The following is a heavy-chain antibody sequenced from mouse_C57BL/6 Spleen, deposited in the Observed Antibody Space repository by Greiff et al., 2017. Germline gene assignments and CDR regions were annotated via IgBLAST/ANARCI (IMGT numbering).Heavy chain of an antibody. D-gene: IGHD2-5*01. CDR2: IDPETGGT. V-gene: IGHV1-15*01. CDR3: TRGPHYSSYVGAY. CDR1: GYTFTDYE. Sequence: QVQLQQSGAELVRPGASVTLSCKASGYTFTDYEMHWVKQTPVHGLEWIGAIDPETGGTAYNQKFKGKAILTADKSSSTAYMELRSLTSEDSAVYYCTRGPHYSSYVGAYWGQGTLVTVSA. J-gene: IGHJ3*01.